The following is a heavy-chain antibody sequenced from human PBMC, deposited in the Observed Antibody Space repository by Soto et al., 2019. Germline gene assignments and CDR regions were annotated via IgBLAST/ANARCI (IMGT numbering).Heavy chain of an antibody. CDR3: ARVFDL. J-gene: IGHJ5*02. CDR2: IDTDGGGT. CDR1: GFTLRSHR. V-gene: IGHV3-74*01. Sequence: EVQLVESGGGLVQPGGSLRVSCAASGFTLRSHRIHWVRQVPGKGLEWVSRIDTDGGGTSYADSVKGRFTISTDKANNPVTLQLNGLRGGATDVSFCARVFDLWGQGTLVTVSS.